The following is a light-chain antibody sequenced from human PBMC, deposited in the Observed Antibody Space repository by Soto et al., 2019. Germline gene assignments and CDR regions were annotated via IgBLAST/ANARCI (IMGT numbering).Light chain of an antibody. J-gene: IGKJ1*01. CDR3: LQVKDFPRT. CDR2: AAS. CDR1: QDINSR. Sequence: DIQMTQSPSSVSASVGDRVTITCRASQDINSRLAWFQQRPGRAPKYLIQAASILQSGFPSRFSASGYGTDFTLPINSLQPEDVATYYCLQVKDFPRTFGQGTKLEIK. V-gene: IGKV1-12*01.